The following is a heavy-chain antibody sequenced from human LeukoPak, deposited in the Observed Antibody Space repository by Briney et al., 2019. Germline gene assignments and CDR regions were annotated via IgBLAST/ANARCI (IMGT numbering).Heavy chain of an antibody. Sequence: PGGSLRLSCAASGFTFSSYDMSWVRQPPGKGLEWVSSISASGYFTPQAESVKGRFTVSRDNSKNTLYLQMNSLRAEDTAVYYCAKVVPSTIFGVVIPYYFDYWGQGTLVTVSS. J-gene: IGHJ4*02. D-gene: IGHD3-3*01. CDR1: GFTFSSYD. CDR2: ISASGYFT. CDR3: AKVVPSTIFGVVIPYYFDY. V-gene: IGHV3-23*01.